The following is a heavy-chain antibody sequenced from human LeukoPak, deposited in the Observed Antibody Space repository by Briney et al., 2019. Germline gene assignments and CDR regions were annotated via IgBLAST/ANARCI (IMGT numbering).Heavy chain of an antibody. CDR1: GFTFSSYA. CDR2: ISYDGSNK. D-gene: IGHD2-15*01. Sequence: GGSLRLSCAASGFTFSSYAMHWVRQAPGKGLEWVAVISYDGSNKYYADFVKGRFTISRDNSKNTLYLQMNSLRAEDTAVYYCARDRDVALDYWGQGTLVTVSS. V-gene: IGHV3-30-3*01. J-gene: IGHJ4*02. CDR3: ARDRDVALDY.